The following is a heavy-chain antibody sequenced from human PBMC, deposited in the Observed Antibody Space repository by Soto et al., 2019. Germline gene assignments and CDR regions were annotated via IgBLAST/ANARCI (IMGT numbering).Heavy chain of an antibody. J-gene: IGHJ2*01. CDR3: ARFPSAAGTRNWYFDL. Sequence: QVHLVQSGAEVKKPGASVKVSCKASGYTFTSYAMHWVRQAPGERLEWMGGINAGNGNTRYSQRFQSRITITRDTFASTAYMELSSLRSDDTAVYYCARFPSAAGTRNWYFDLWGRGTLVTVSS. CDR1: GYTFTSYA. D-gene: IGHD6-13*01. CDR2: INAGNGNT. V-gene: IGHV1-3*01.